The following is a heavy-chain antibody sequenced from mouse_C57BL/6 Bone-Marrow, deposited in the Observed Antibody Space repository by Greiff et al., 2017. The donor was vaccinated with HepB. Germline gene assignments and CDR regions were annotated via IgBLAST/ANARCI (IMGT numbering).Heavy chain of an antibody. CDR1: GYTFTSYN. J-gene: IGHJ1*03. CDR3: ARFYGYDRVGYFDV. D-gene: IGHD2-2*01. Sequence: QVQLQQSGAELVRPGASVKMSCKASGYTFTSYNMHWVKQTPRKGLEWIGAIYPGNGDTSYNQKFKGKATLTVDKSSSTAYMQLSSLTSEDSAVYFCARFYGYDRVGYFDVWGTGTTVTVSS. V-gene: IGHV1-12*01. CDR2: IYPGNGDT.